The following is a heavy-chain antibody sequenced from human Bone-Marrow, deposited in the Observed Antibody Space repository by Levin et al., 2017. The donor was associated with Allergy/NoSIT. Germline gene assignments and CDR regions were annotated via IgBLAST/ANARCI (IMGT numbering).Heavy chain of an antibody. J-gene: IGHJ6*03. CDR2: INYSGRP. Sequence: LRLSCSVSGGSIDSGGYYWSWIRQLPGKGLEWAGYINYSGRPSYNPSLKNRIRISVDTSKNQLSLNLNSVTAADSAVYYCARVAPSPNYYYYYYMDVWGKGTTVTVSS. CDR3: ARVAPSPNYYYYYYMDV. CDR1: GGSIDSGGYY. V-gene: IGHV4-31*03.